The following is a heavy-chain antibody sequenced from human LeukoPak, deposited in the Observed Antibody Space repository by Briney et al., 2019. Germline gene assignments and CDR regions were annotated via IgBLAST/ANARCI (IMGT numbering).Heavy chain of an antibody. Sequence: PSETLSLTCAVSGGSISSDYWSWIRQPPGKGLEWIGYIYYSGSTNYNPSLKSRVTISIDTSKSQFSLELSSVTAADTAVYYCARQTSGTYYSLDSWGQGTLVTVSS. D-gene: IGHD1-26*01. CDR3: ARQTSGTYYSLDS. J-gene: IGHJ4*02. CDR2: IYYSGST. V-gene: IGHV4-59*08. CDR1: GGSISSDY.